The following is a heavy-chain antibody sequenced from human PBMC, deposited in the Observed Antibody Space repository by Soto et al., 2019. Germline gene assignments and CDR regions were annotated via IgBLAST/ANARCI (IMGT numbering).Heavy chain of an antibody. D-gene: IGHD1-26*01. CDR3: AKDQAYSGSYGFDY. Sequence: GGSLRLSCAASGFTFSDYYMSWIRQAPGKGLEWVSYISSSSSYTNYADSVKGRFTISRDNAKNSLYLQMNSLRAEDTAVYYCAKDQAYSGSYGFDYWGQGTLVTVSS. V-gene: IGHV3-11*05. J-gene: IGHJ4*02. CDR1: GFTFSDYY. CDR2: ISSSSSYT.